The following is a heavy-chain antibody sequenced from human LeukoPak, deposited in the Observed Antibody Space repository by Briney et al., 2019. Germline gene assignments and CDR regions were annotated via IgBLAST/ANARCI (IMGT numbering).Heavy chain of an antibody. Sequence: PGGSLRLSCAASGFIFKTYGMHWVRQAPGKGLEWVAVISYDGSNKYCGDSVKGRFTISRDNSNNTLYLQMNSLKPDDTAVYYCTADLGSCSGGSCHSVIDYWGQGTLVTVSS. D-gene: IGHD2-15*01. CDR2: ISYDGSNK. V-gene: IGHV3-30*03. CDR1: GFIFKTYG. CDR3: TADLGSCSGGSCHSVIDY. J-gene: IGHJ4*02.